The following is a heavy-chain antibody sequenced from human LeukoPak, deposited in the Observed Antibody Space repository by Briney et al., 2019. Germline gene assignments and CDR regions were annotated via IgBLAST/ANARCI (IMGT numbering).Heavy chain of an antibody. CDR2: IKQDGSEK. CDR3: AIFSPVTRAFDF. CDR1: GFTFSASW. V-gene: IGHV3-7*01. Sequence: PGGSLRLSCAASGFTFSASWMTWLRQAPGKGLEWVANIKQDGSEKYYVDSVKGRFTISRDNAKNSLYLQMNSLRAEDTAVYYCAIFSPVTRAFDFWGQGTLVTVSS. J-gene: IGHJ4*02. D-gene: IGHD4-17*01.